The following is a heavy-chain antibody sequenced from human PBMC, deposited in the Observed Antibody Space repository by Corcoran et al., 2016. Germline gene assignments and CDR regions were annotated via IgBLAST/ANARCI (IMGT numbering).Heavy chain of an antibody. J-gene: IGHJ3*02. CDR3: AGEGYCSSTSCRLPDAFDI. D-gene: IGHD2-2*01. Sequence: QVQLQQWGAGLLKPSETLSLTCAVYGGSFSGYYWSWIRQPPGKGLEWIGEINHSGSTNYNPSLKSRVTISVDTSKNQFSLKLSSVTAADTAVYYCAGEGYCSSTSCRLPDAFDIWGQGTMVTVSS. CDR2: INHSGST. V-gene: IGHV4-34*01. CDR1: GGSFSGYY.